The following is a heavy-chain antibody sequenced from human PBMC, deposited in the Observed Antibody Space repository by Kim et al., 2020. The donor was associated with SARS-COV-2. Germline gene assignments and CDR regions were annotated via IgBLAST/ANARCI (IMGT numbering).Heavy chain of an antibody. D-gene: IGHD6-19*01. CDR1: GYAFTDYY. CDR2: INPKSGGT. V-gene: IGHV1-2*06. J-gene: IGHJ4*02. Sequence: ASVKVSCKTSGYAFTDYYIHWVRQAPGQGLEWMGRINPKSGGTNYALKFQGRVTMTRDTYINTAYMELSSLKSDDTAVYYCASWKWLAPFDYWGQGTLVTVSS. CDR3: ASWKWLAPFDY.